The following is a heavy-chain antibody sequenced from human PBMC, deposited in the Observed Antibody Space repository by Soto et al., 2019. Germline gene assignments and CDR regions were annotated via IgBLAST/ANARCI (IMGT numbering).Heavy chain of an antibody. V-gene: IGHV4-39*01. D-gene: IGHD2-21*02. CDR2: IYYSGST. Sequence: SETLSLTCTVSGGSISSSSYYWGWIRQPPGKGLEWIGSIYYSGSTYYNPSLKSRVTISVDTSKNQFSLKLSSVTAADTAVYYCAGYRRTDDYWRQGTLVTVSS. CDR3: AGYRRTDDY. CDR1: GGSISSSSYY. J-gene: IGHJ4*02.